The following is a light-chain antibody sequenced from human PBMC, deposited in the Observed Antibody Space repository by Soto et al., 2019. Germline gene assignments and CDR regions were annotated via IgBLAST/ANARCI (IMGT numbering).Light chain of an antibody. CDR1: QSISSW. J-gene: IGKJ1*01. CDR3: QQYNSYSWT. CDR2: KAS. Sequence: DIQMTQSPSTLSASVGDRVTITCRASQSISSWLAWYQQKPGKDTKLLIYKASSVESGVPSRFSGSGSGTEVNLTISSLQPDDFATYYCQQYNSYSWTFGQGTKVEIK. V-gene: IGKV1-5*03.